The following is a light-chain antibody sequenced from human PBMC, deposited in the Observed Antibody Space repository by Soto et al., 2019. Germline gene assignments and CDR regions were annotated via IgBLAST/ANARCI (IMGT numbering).Light chain of an antibody. CDR2: DAS. CDR1: QSLRSN. V-gene: IGKV3-11*01. Sequence: IVMTQSPPTLSVSPGEEATLACRASQSLRSNLAWYQQKPGQAPRLLIYDASNRATGIPARFSGSGSGTDFTLTISSLEPEDFAVYYCQQRGSWPITFGQGTRLEIK. CDR3: QQRGSWPIT. J-gene: IGKJ5*01.